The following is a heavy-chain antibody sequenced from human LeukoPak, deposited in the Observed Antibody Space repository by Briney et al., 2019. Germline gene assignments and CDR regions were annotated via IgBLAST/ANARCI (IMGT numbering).Heavy chain of an antibody. Sequence: GASVKVSCKASGGTFSSYAISWVRQAPGQGLEWMGWINPNSGGTNYAQKFQGRVTMTRDTSISTAYMELSRLRSDDTAVYYCAREDRYCSSTSCYRVAFDIWGQGTMVTVSS. D-gene: IGHD2-2*01. CDR3: AREDRYCSSTSCYRVAFDI. CDR1: GGTFSSYA. CDR2: INPNSGGT. V-gene: IGHV1-2*02. J-gene: IGHJ3*02.